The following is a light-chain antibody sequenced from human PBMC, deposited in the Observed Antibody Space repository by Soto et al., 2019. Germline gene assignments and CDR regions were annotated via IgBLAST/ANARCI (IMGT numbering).Light chain of an antibody. CDR2: DVS. J-gene: IGLJ2*01. Sequence: QSALTQPASVSGSPGQSITISCTGSSGDIGDYKYVSWYKQHPGKAPKLMIYDVSNRPSGVSNRFSASKSGNTASLTISGLQAEDEDDYYCSSYTSPNFVIFGGGTKLTVL. CDR3: SSYTSPNFVI. CDR1: SGDIGDYKY. V-gene: IGLV2-14*01.